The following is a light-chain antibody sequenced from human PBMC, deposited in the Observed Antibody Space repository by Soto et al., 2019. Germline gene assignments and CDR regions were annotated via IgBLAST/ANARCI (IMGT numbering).Light chain of an antibody. J-gene: IGKJ4*02. CDR3: QQYESLTRT. Sequence: QLTPSPSSLLSSVGDRVTVTXQASQGVKDYLNWYQQQSRXAPKXXXCDXSDCEKGPPSRLSGSGSATDFTSTCNRLQHYDAVKYYWQQYESLTRTFGGGTKVDIK. V-gene: IGKV1-33*01. CDR1: QGVKDY. CDR2: DXS.